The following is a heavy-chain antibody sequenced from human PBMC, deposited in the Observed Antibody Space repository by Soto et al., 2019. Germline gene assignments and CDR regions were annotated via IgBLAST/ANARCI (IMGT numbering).Heavy chain of an antibody. CDR3: TRDAS. V-gene: IGHV3-48*01. CDR1: GFPFSSYA. CDR2: ISDSGSTI. Sequence: PGGSLRLSCAASGFPFSSYAMNWVRQTPDKGLEWLSYISDSGSTIHYADSVKGRFTISRDNAKNSLYLQMNSLRADDTAVYYCTRDASWGQGTLVTVSS. J-gene: IGHJ5*02.